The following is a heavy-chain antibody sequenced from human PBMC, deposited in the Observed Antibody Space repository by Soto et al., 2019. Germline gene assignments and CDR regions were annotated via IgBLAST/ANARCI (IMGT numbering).Heavy chain of an antibody. V-gene: IGHV4-39*01. Sequence: PSETLSLTCTVSGGSISSSSYYWVLIRQPPGKGLEWIGSIYYSGSTYYNPSLKSRVTISVDTSKNQFSLKLSSVTAADTAVYYCARSRGYCSGGSCYEPLLLTPNFDYWGQGTLVTVSS. CDR2: IYYSGST. D-gene: IGHD2-15*01. CDR1: GGSISSSSYY. J-gene: IGHJ4*02. CDR3: ARSRGYCSGGSCYEPLLLTPNFDY.